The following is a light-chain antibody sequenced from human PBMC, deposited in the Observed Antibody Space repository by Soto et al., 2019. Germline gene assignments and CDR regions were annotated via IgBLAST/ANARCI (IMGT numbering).Light chain of an antibody. CDR2: GAS. CDR1: QSINIY. Sequence: IQMTQSPSSLSASVGDSVTVTCRASQSINIYLNWYQQKPGKAPTLLIYGASTLQSGVPSRFTGGGSRTDFTLTISSLQPEDFATYYCQQYYRSPHTFGQGTKLEIK. CDR3: QQYYRSPHT. V-gene: IGKV1-39*01. J-gene: IGKJ2*01.